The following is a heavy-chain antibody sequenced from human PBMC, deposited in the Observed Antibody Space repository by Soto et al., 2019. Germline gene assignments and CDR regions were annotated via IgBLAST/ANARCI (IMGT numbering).Heavy chain of an antibody. CDR1: GLTFSSCH. J-gene: IGHJ6*02. V-gene: IGHV3-48*01. CDR3: ARAVVVPAAMSGYYYYYGMDV. D-gene: IGHD2-2*01. Sequence: LRLSCAASGLTFSSCHMNWVRQAPGKGLEWVSYISSGSRTIFYADSVNGRFTISRDNAKNSLYLQMSSLRAEDTAVYYCARAVVVPAAMSGYYYYYGMDVWGQGTTVTVSS. CDR2: ISSGSRTI.